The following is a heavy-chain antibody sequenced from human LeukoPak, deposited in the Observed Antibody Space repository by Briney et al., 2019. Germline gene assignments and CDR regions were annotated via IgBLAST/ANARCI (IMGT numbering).Heavy chain of an antibody. Sequence: KTSEILSLTCTVSGGCISSYYWSWIRQPPGKGLEWIGYIYYSGSTNYNPSLKSRVTISVDTSKNQFSLKLSSVTAADTAVYYCARGPFEYSSSSSSWGQGTLVTVSS. CDR2: IYYSGST. CDR1: GGCISSYY. D-gene: IGHD6-6*01. V-gene: IGHV4-59*01. CDR3: ARGPFEYSSSSSS. J-gene: IGHJ4*02.